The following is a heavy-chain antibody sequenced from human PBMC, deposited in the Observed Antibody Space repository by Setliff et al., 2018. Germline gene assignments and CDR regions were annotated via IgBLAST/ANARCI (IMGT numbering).Heavy chain of an antibody. CDR3: AREGEAGNFDY. J-gene: IGHJ4*02. V-gene: IGHV4-38-2*02. Sequence: TLSLTCAVSDFSISSGYYWGWIRQPPGKGLEWIGSIYHSGSTYYNPSLKSRVTISVDTSKNQFSLKLSSVTAADTAVYYCAREGEAGNFDYWGQGTLVTVSS. CDR1: DFSISSGYY. CDR2: IYHSGST. D-gene: IGHD6-19*01.